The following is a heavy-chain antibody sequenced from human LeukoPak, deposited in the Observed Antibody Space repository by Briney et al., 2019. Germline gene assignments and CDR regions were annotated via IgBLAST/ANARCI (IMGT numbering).Heavy chain of an antibody. Sequence: PGGSLRLSCAASGFTFSDYYMSWIRQAPGKGLEWVSYISSSGSTIYYADSVKGRFTISRDNAKNSLYLQMNSLRAEDTAVYYCARERGYCSSTSCYERDRYYGMDVWGKGTTVTVSS. V-gene: IGHV3-11*01. CDR2: ISSSGSTI. CDR1: GFTFSDYY. CDR3: ARERGYCSSTSCYERDRYYGMDV. D-gene: IGHD2-2*01. J-gene: IGHJ6*04.